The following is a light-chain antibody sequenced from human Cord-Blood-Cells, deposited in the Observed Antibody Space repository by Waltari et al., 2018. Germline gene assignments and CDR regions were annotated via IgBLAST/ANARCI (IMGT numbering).Light chain of an antibody. CDR3: QHYYSTPYT. CDR1: QSVLYSSNNKNY. V-gene: IGKV4-1*01. CDR2: WAS. Sequence: DIVMTQSPDSLAVSLGERATINCKSSQSVLYSSNNKNYLAWYQQKPGQPPKLLIYWASTRESGVPDRFSGSGSGTDFTLTISSPQAEDVAVYYCQHYYSTPYTFGHGAKLEIK. J-gene: IGKJ2*01.